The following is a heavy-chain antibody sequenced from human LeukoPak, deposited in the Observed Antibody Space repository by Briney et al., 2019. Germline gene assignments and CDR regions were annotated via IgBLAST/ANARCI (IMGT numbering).Heavy chain of an antibody. CDR2: IHHNWNT. D-gene: IGHD3-22*01. CDR3: ATDRGYYDTIGYTYNWFDP. Sequence: SETLSLTCLVTGDSISTSSYYWGWIRQPPGKGLEWIASIHHNWNTYYNPSLKSRVIVSLDKSKNQFSLILRSVTAADTAVYYCATDRGYYDTIGYTYNWFDPWGQGTLVTVSS. CDR1: GDSISTSSYY. J-gene: IGHJ5*02. V-gene: IGHV4-39*07.